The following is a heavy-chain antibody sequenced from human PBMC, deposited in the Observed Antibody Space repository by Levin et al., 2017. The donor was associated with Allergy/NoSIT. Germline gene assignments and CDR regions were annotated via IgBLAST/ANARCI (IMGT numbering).Heavy chain of an antibody. CDR2: ISAYDGNT. CDR1: GYTFTIYG. CDR3: GRDSRYGSGSYDY. J-gene: IGHJ4*02. Sequence: GESLKISCKASGYTFTIYGFSWVRQAPGQGLEWMGWISAYDGNTHYAQKFQGRVTMTTDTSTSTAYMELRSLTSDDTAVYYCGRDSRYGSGSYDYWGQGTLVTVSS. D-gene: IGHD3-10*01. V-gene: IGHV1-18*01.